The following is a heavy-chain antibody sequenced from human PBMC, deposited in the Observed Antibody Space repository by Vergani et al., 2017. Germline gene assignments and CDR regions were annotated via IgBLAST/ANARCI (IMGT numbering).Heavy chain of an antibody. CDR1: GYTFTSYD. Sequence: QVQLVQSGAEVKKPGASVKVSCKASGYTFTSYDINWVRQATGQGLEWMGWMNPNSGNTGYAQKFQGRVTMTRNTSISTAYMELSSLRSEDTAVYYCASSYSTYYDFWSGSHYYYYMDVWGKGTTVTVSS. CDR3: ASSYSTYYDFWSGSHYYYYMDV. CDR2: MNPNSGNT. D-gene: IGHD3-3*01. V-gene: IGHV1-8*01. J-gene: IGHJ6*03.